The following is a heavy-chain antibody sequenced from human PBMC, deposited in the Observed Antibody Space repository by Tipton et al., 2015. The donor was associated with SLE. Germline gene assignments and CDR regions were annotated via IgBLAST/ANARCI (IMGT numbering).Heavy chain of an antibody. J-gene: IGHJ4*02. Sequence: QLVQSGAEVKKPGASVRVSCKTSGYTFATYFIHWVRQAPGQGLEWMGIINPNGGSATYAQNFQGRITMTKDTSTTTVYMELSNLRSDDTAIYYCARGFWNGFYIGYFDSWGQGAPVTVSS. D-gene: IGHD3-3*01. CDR2: INPNGGSA. CDR3: ARGFWNGFYIGYFDS. V-gene: IGHV1-46*01. CDR1: GYTFATYF.